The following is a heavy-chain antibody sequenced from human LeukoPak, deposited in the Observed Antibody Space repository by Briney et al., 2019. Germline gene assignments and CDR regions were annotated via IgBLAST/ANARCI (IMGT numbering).Heavy chain of an antibody. J-gene: IGHJ5*02. CDR1: GFTFSSYA. CDR2: ISYDGSNK. V-gene: IGHV3-30-3*01. D-gene: IGHD2-2*01. CDR3: AREQDIVVVPAGIDP. Sequence: PGRSLRLSCAASGFTFSSYATHWVRQAPGKGLEWEAVISYDGSNKYYADSVKGRFTISRDNSKNTLYLQMNSLRAEDTAVYYCAREQDIVVVPAGIDPWGQGTLVTVSS.